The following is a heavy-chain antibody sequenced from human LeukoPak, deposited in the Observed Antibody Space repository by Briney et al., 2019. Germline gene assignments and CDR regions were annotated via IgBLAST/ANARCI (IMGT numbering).Heavy chain of an antibody. CDR3: ARDGRGVPAASVMDV. CDR1: GFTFSSYS. CDR2: ISSSSSYI. D-gene: IGHD2-2*01. J-gene: IGHJ6*02. V-gene: IGHV3-21*01. Sequence: GGSLRLSCAASGFTFSSYSMNWVRQAPGKGLEWVSYISSSSSYIYYADSVKGRFTISRDNAKNSLYLQMNSLRAEDTAVYYCARDGRGVPAASVMDVWGQGTTVTVSS.